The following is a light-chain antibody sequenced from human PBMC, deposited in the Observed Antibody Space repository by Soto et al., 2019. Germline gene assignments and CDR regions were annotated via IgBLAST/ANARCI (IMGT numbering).Light chain of an antibody. V-gene: IGKV1-16*02. Sequence: DIEMTQSPSSVSASVGDRVTITCRASQDINNDLAWFQQKPGKPPKSLIYAASTLQSGVPSKFSGSGSGTDCTLTISSLQPEDFAAYDCQQYKTYPLTFGPGTKVDLK. J-gene: IGKJ3*01. CDR1: QDINND. CDR3: QQYKTYPLT. CDR2: AAS.